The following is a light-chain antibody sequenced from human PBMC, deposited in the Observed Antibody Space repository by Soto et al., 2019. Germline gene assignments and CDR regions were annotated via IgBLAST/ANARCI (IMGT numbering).Light chain of an antibody. V-gene: IGLV2-14*01. Sequence: QSVLTQPASVSGSPGQSITISCTGTSGDIGSYNRVSWYQQHPGKAPKLIIYEVTERPSGVSNRFTGSKSGNTASLTISGRQPEDEAEDYCTSYTNINTRACVFGTGTKLTVL. CDR2: EVT. CDR3: TSYTNINTRACV. J-gene: IGLJ1*01. CDR1: SGDIGSYNR.